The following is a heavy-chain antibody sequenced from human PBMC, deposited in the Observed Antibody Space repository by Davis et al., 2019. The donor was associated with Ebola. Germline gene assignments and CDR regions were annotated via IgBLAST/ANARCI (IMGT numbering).Heavy chain of an antibody. CDR3: ARDKGQWLSVDY. J-gene: IGHJ4*02. D-gene: IGHD6-19*01. CDR2: IYYSGST. V-gene: IGHV4-31*11. CDR1: GGSFSGYY. Sequence: PSETLSLTCAVYGGSFSGYYWSWIRQHPGKGLEWIGYIYYSGSTYYNPSLKSRVTISVDTSKNQFSLKLSSVTAADTAVYYCARDKGQWLSVDYWGQGTLVTVSS.